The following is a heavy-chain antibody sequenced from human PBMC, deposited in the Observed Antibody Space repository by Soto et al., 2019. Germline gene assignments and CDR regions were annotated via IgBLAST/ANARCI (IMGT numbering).Heavy chain of an antibody. J-gene: IGHJ3*02. Sequence: SETLSLTCTVSGGSISSYYWSWIRQPPGKGLEWIGYIYYSGSTDYNPSLKSRVTISVDTSKNQFSLKLGSVTAADTAVYYCARKSSIAARFAFDIWGQGTMVTVSS. CDR2: IYYSGST. CDR1: GGSISSYY. CDR3: ARKSSIAARFAFDI. V-gene: IGHV4-59*01. D-gene: IGHD6-6*01.